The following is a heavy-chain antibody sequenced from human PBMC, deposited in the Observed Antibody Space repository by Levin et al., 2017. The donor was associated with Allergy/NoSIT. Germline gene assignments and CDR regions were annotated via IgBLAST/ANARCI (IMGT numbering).Heavy chain of an antibody. Sequence: SETLSLTCAVSGGSISSSNWWSWVRQPPGKGLEWIGEIYHSGSTNYNPSLKSRVTISVDKSKNQFSLKLSSVTAADTAVYYCARAEQWLLTHAFDIWGQGTMVTVSS. D-gene: IGHD6-19*01. CDR3: ARAEQWLLTHAFDI. J-gene: IGHJ3*02. CDR2: IYHSGST. CDR1: GGSISSSNW. V-gene: IGHV4-4*02.